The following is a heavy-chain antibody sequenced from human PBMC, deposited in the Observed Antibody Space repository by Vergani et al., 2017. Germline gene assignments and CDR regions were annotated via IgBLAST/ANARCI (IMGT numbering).Heavy chain of an antibody. J-gene: IGHJ3*02. CDR2: ISGSGGST. Sequence: EVQLLESGGGLVQPGGSLRLSCAASGFTFSSYAMSWVRQAPGKGLEWVSAISGSGGSTYYADSVKGRFTISRDNSKNTLYLQMNSLRAEDTAVYYCANLLDYDYVWGSYRDAFDIWGQGTMVTVSS. CDR1: GFTFSSYA. CDR3: ANLLDYDYVWGSYRDAFDI. V-gene: IGHV3-23*01. D-gene: IGHD3-16*01.